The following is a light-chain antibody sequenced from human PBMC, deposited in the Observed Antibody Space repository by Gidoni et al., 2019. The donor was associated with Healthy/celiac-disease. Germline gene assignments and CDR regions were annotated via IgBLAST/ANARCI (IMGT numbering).Light chain of an antibody. CDR3: QQRSNWPPA. CDR1: QSVSSY. CDR2: DAS. V-gene: IGKV3-11*01. J-gene: IGKJ1*01. Sequence: EIVLTPSPATLSLSPGERATLSCRASQSVSSYLAWYQQKPGQAPRLLIYDASNRATGIPARFSGSGSGTDFTLTISSLVPEDFAVYYCQQRSNWPPAFGQGTKVEIK.